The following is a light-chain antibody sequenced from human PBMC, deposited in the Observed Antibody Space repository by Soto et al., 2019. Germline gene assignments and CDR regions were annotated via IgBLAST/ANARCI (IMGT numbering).Light chain of an antibody. CDR3: QQYGSSGT. V-gene: IGKV3-20*01. CDR1: QSIGLA. J-gene: IGKJ1*01. CDR2: GAS. Sequence: EIVLTQSPSTLSLSPGERATLSWRASQSIGLAIAWYQHKPGQAPRLLIYGASNRATGIPDRFSGSGSGTDSTLTISRLEPEDFAVYYCQQYGSSGTFGQGTKVDIK.